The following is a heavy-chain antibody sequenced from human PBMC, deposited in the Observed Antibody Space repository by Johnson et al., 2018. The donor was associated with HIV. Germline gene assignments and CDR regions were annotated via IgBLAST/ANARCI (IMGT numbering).Heavy chain of an antibody. CDR3: ARYQLGGDAFDI. Sequence: VQLVESGGGLVQPGGSLRLSCAASGFTFSSYDMHWVRQATGKGLEWVSAIGTAGDTYYADSVKGRFTISRYNSKNTLYLQMNSLRAEDTAVYYCARYQLGGDAFDIWGQGTMVTVSS. CDR1: GFTFSSYD. CDR2: IGTAGDT. V-gene: IGHV3-13*01. J-gene: IGHJ3*02. D-gene: IGHD7-27*01.